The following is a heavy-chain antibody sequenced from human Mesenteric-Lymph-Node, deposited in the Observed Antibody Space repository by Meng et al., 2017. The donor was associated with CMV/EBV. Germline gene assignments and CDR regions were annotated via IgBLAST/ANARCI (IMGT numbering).Heavy chain of an antibody. D-gene: IGHD2-21*02. CDR2: IIPILGIA. CDR1: GGTFSSYT. J-gene: IGHJ6*02. CDR3: ARDLVRKSDTYYYYYYGMDV. V-gene: IGHV1-69*10. Sequence: SVKVSCKASGGTFSSYTISWVRQAPGQGLEWMGGIIPILGIANYAQKFQGRVTITADKSTSTAYMELSSLRSEDTAVYYCARDLVRKSDTYYYYYYGMDVWGQGTTVTVSS.